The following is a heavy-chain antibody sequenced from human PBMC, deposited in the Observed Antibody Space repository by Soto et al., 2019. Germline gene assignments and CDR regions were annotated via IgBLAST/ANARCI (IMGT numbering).Heavy chain of an antibody. CDR1: GFTFTRYS. CDR3: ARESEDLTSNFDY. V-gene: IGHV3-21*06. J-gene: IGHJ4*02. CDR2: TSSTTNYI. Sequence: EVQLVESGGGLVKPGGSLRLSCAASGFTFTRYSMNWVRQAPGKGLEWVSSTSSTTNYIYYGDSMKGRFTISRDNGKNSLYLEMHSLRAEDTAVYYCARESEDLTSNFDYWGQGTLVTVSS.